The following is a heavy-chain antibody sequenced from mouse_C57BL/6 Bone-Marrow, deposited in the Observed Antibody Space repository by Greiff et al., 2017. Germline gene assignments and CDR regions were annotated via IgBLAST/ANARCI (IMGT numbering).Heavy chain of an antibody. Sequence: QVQLKESGAELVRPGTSVKVSCKASGYAFTNYLIAWVKQRPGQGLEWIGVINPGSGGTNYNEKFKGKATLTADKSSSTAYMQLSSLTSEDSAVYFCALYDGDAMDYWGQGTSVTVSS. V-gene: IGHV1-54*01. D-gene: IGHD2-12*01. CDR2: INPGSGGT. J-gene: IGHJ4*01. CDR3: ALYDGDAMDY. CDR1: GYAFTNYL.